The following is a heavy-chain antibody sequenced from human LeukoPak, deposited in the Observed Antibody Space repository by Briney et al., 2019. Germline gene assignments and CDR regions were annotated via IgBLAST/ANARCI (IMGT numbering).Heavy chain of an antibody. V-gene: IGHV3-23*01. CDR2: TSSNGSAT. D-gene: IGHD3-22*01. CDR1: GFTFSSYA. Sequence: SGGSLRLSCAASGFTFSSYAMSWVRQSTGKGLEWVSSTSSNGSATYYSNSVKGRFTISRDNSRNTPYLQINSLRADNTAVYYCAKDPPNYYGSNGHYYRRDGDYWGQGTLVTVSS. J-gene: IGHJ4*02. CDR3: AKDPPNYYGSNGHYYRRDGDY.